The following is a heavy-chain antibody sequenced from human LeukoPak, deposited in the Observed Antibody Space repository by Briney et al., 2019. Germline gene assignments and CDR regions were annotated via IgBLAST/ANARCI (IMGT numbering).Heavy chain of an antibody. CDR3: AGGGGELLWFGELFPFDY. J-gene: IGHJ4*02. CDR1: GYTFTGYY. Sequence: ASVKVSCKASGYTFTGYYMHWVRQAPGQGLEWMGRINPNSGGTNYAQKFQGRVTMTRDTSISTDYMELRRLRYDDTAVYYCAGGGGELLWFGELFPFDYWGQGTLVTVSS. CDR2: INPNSGGT. D-gene: IGHD3-10*01. V-gene: IGHV1-2*06.